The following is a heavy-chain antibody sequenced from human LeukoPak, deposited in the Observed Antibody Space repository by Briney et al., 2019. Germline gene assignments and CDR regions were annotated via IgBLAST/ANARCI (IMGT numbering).Heavy chain of an antibody. J-gene: IGHJ4*02. CDR2: INHSGST. CDR3: ARASWTMVRGVSQYFDY. D-gene: IGHD3-10*01. Sequence: PSETLSLTCAVYGGSFSGYYWSWIRQPPGKGLEWIGEINHSGSTNYNPSLKSRVTISVDTSKNQFSLKLSSVTAADTAVYYCARASWTMVRGVSQYFDYWGQGTLVTVSS. V-gene: IGHV4-34*01. CDR1: GGSFSGYY.